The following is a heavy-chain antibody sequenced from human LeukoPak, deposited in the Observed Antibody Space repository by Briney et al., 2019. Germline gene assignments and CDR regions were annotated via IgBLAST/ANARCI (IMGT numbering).Heavy chain of an antibody. CDR1: GYTLAELS. D-gene: IGHD1-26*01. CDR3: ATSRWELLLFFDY. Sequence: GASVKVSCKVSGYTLAELSMHWVRQAPGEGLEWMGGFDPENGETIYAQKFEGRVTMTEDTSTDTAYMELSSLRSEDTAVYYCATSRWELLLFFDYWGQGTLVTVSS. CDR2: FDPENGET. J-gene: IGHJ4*02. V-gene: IGHV1-24*01.